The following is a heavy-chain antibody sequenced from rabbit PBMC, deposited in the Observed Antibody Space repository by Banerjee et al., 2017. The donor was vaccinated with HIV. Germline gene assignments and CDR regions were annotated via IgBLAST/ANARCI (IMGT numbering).Heavy chain of an antibody. CDR1: GFDLSDYYY. J-gene: IGHJ4*01. Sequence: QSLEESGGGLVKPEGSLTLTCKASGFDLSDYYYMCWVRQAPGKGLEWIACIAAGSSGSTYYASWAKGRFTISKTSSTTVTLQMTSLTAADTATYFCARDYNDAGDGYCSFNLWGQGPSSPS. CDR3: ARDYNDAGDGYCSFNL. CDR2: IAAGSSGST. V-gene: IGHV1S40*01. D-gene: IGHD8-1*01.